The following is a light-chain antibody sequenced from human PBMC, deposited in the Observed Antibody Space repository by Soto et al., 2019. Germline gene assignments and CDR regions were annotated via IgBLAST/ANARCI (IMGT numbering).Light chain of an antibody. CDR1: NSNIGTNA. Sequence: QPVLTQPPSASGTPGQRVTISCSGSNSNIGTNAVNWYQQIPGTAPKLLIFRDGQRPSGVPDRFFGSKSGTSASLAISGLRSEDEAHYYCSVWDASLTGWVFGGGTKLTVL. CDR3: SVWDASLTGWV. V-gene: IGLV1-47*01. CDR2: RDG. J-gene: IGLJ3*02.